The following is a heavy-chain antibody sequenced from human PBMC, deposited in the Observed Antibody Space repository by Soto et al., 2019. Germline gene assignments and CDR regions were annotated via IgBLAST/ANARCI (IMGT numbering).Heavy chain of an antibody. CDR1: GGSISSRNYY. CDR3: ASLQVPGNFDF. Sequence: PSETLSLTCTVSGGSISSRNYYWAWVRQPPGKGLEWIGNIYYSGDTYYHWSFRSRLTVSVDTSTNQFSLKLTSLTAADTATYNCASLQVPGNFDFWSPGSLVPVSS. CDR2: IYYSGDT. J-gene: IGHJ4*02. V-gene: IGHV4-39*01. D-gene: IGHD6-13*01.